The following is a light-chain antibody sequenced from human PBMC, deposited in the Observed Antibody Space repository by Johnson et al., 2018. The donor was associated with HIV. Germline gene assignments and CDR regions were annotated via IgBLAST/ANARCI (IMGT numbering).Light chain of an antibody. J-gene: IGLJ1*01. CDR2: DNN. CDR3: GTWDSSLSAGV. V-gene: IGLV1-51*01. CDR1: SSNIGNNY. Sequence: QSVLTQPPSVSAAPGQKVTISCSGSSSNIGNNYVSWYQQLPGTAPKLLIYDNNKRPSGIPDRFSGSKSGTSATLGITGLQTGDEADYYCGTWDSSLSAGVFVTWTNVTVL.